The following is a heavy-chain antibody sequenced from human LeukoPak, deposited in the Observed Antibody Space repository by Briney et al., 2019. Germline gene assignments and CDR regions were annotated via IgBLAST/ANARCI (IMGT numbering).Heavy chain of an antibody. D-gene: IGHD6-13*01. J-gene: IGHJ5*02. Sequence: SETLSLTCTVSGGSISSYYWSWIRQPPGKGLEWIGYIYYSGSTNYNPSLKSRVTISVDTSKNQFSLKLSSVTAADTAVCYCARELIAAATNWFDPWGQGTLVTVSS. CDR2: IYYSGST. CDR3: ARELIAAATNWFDP. CDR1: GGSISSYY. V-gene: IGHV4-59*01.